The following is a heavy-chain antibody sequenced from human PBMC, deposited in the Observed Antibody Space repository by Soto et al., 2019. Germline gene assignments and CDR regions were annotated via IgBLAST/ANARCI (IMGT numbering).Heavy chain of an antibody. J-gene: IGHJ6*03. Sequence: ASVKVSCKASGYTFRSYGISWVRQAPGQGLEWMGWISGYNGNTHYSQKFQGKVTMTTDTSTSTAYMELRNLRSDDTAVYYCAKADSNYAGRFSYYYMDVWGQGTTVTVSS. D-gene: IGHD4-4*01. CDR2: ISGYNGNT. CDR3: AKADSNYAGRFSYYYMDV. V-gene: IGHV1-18*01. CDR1: GYTFRSYG.